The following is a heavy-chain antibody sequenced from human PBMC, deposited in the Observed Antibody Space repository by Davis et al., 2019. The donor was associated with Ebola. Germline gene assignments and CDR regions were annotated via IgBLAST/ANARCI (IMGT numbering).Heavy chain of an antibody. Sequence: PGGSLRLSCAASGFTVSSNYMSWVRQAPGKGLEWVSVIYSGGSTYYADSVKGRFTISRDNSKNTLYLQMNSLRAEDTAVYYCARDRPSYYGSGKVDAFDIWGQGTMVTVSS. V-gene: IGHV3-53*01. D-gene: IGHD3-10*01. CDR3: ARDRPSYYGSGKVDAFDI. CDR1: GFTVSSNY. J-gene: IGHJ3*02. CDR2: IYSGGST.